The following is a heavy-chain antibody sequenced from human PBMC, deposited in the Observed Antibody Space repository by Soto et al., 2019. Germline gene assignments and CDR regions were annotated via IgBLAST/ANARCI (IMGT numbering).Heavy chain of an antibody. V-gene: IGHV1-18*01. CDR3: ARGPSHCGVGTCYSSPPAY. CDR2: INVYNGNT. J-gene: IGHJ4*02. CDR1: GYTFTSYG. Sequence: QVQLVQSGAEVKKPGASVKVSCRASGYTFTSYGISWVRQAPGQGLEWMGWINVYNGNTNYAQKLQGRVTMTTDTSTNTAYMDLRSLRSDDTAVYFCARGPSHCGVGTCYSSPPAYWGRGTLVTVSS. D-gene: IGHD2-15*01.